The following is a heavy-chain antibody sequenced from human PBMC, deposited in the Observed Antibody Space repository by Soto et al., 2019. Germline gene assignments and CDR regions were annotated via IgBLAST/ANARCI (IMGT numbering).Heavy chain of an antibody. V-gene: IGHV3-21*01. CDR3: ARGFLNRGYFDY. D-gene: IGHD3-10*01. CDR2: ITSSSSYM. CDR1: GFTFIRYS. Sequence: GGSLRLSCAASGFTFIRYSMNWVRQAPGKGLEWVSSITSSSSYMYYADSLKGRFTISRDNAKDSLYLQMNSLRAEDTAVYFCARGFLNRGYFDYWGQGILVTVSS. J-gene: IGHJ4*02.